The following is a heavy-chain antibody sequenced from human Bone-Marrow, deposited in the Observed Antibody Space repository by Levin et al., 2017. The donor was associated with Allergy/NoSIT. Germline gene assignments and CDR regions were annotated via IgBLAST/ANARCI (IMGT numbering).Heavy chain of an antibody. CDR2: ISGGGDKT. D-gene: IGHD3-16*01. J-gene: IGHJ4*02. Sequence: RPGGSLRLSCAASGLIFRTCAMNWVRQAPGKGLEWVSGISGGGDKTFYGDSVQGRFSISRDNSKNTVYLQMNSLRAEDTAVYHCASVCGDYDGAFDNWGQGTLVTVSS. CDR3: ASVCGDYDGAFDN. CDR1: GLIFRTCA. V-gene: IGHV3-23*01.